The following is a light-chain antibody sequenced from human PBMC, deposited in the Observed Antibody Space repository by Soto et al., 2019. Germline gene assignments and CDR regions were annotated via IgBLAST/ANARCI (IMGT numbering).Light chain of an antibody. CDR2: DVS. CDR1: SSDVGGYNY. V-gene: IGLV2-11*01. CDR3: CSYAGSYTEV. Sequence: QSALTQPRSVSGSPGQSVTISCTGNSSDVGGYNYVSWYQQHPGKAPKFMIYDVSKRPSGVPDRFSGSKSGNTASLTISGLQAEDEADYYCCSYAGSYTEVFGGGTKVTVL. J-gene: IGLJ2*01.